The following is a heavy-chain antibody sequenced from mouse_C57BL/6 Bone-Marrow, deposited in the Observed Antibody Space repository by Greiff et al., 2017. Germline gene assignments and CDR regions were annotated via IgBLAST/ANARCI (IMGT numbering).Heavy chain of an antibody. CDR2: ISSGSSTI. CDR3: ARSYAMDY. J-gene: IGHJ4*01. CDR1: GFTFSDYG. Sequence: VQLQQSGGGLVKPGGSLKLSCAASGFTFSDYGMHWVRQAPEKGLEWVAYISSGSSTIYYADTVKGRFTISRDNAKNTLFLQMTSLRSEDTAMYYCARSYAMDYGGQGTSVTVSS. V-gene: IGHV5-17*01.